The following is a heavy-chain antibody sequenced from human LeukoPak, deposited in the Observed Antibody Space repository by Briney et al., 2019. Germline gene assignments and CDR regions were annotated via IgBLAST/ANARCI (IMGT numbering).Heavy chain of an antibody. D-gene: IGHD7-27*01. CDR1: GFSFTNYD. Sequence: PGGSLRLSCVASGFSFTNYDILWVRQAPGRGLEWVAVTSLDGSTKLYTDTVRGRFIISRDNSKNTLYLQMDSLRAEDTAVYYCARDLTLGKPDYFDHWGQGTLVTVSS. V-gene: IGHV3-30-3*01. CDR2: TSLDGSTK. CDR3: ARDLTLGKPDYFDH. J-gene: IGHJ4*02.